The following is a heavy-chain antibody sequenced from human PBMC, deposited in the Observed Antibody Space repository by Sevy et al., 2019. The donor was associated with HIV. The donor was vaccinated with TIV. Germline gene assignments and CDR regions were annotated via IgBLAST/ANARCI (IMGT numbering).Heavy chain of an antibody. D-gene: IGHD4-17*01. J-gene: IGHJ4*02. Sequence: GGSLRLSCAASGFTFDDYAMHWVRQAPGKGLEWVSGISWNSGSIGYADFVKGRFTISRDNAMNSLYLQMNSLRAEDTALYYCAKDINGDYLNYFDYWGQGTLVTVSS. V-gene: IGHV3-9*01. CDR1: GFTFDDYA. CDR2: ISWNSGSI. CDR3: AKDINGDYLNYFDY.